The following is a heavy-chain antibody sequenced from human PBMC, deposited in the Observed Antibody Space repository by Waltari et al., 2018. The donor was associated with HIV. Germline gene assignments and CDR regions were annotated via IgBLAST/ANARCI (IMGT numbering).Heavy chain of an antibody. CDR3: ARDWGSLRDDYYYYGMDV. J-gene: IGHJ6*02. V-gene: IGHV3-30*04. D-gene: IGHD3-16*01. Sequence: QVQLVESGGGVVQPGRSLRLSCAASGLTFSSYAMHWVRQAPGKGLEWVAFISNDGSNKYYADSVKGLFTISRDNSKNTLYLQMNSLRAEDTAVYYCARDWGSLRDDYYYYGMDVWGQGTTVTVSS. CDR2: ISNDGSNK. CDR1: GLTFSSYA.